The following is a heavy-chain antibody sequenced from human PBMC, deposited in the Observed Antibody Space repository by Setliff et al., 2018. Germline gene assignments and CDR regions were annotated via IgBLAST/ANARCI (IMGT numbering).Heavy chain of an antibody. V-gene: IGHV1-69*11. Sequence: SVKVSCKASGVAFSSYALSWVRQAPGQGLEWMGRIIPVIDTTDYAENFQGRVTITADESTKTAYIELSSLRSEDTAIYYCARGKDGYNSNAFEIWGQGTMVTVSS. CDR2: IIPVIDTT. CDR3: ARGKDGYNSNAFEI. D-gene: IGHD5-12*01. CDR1: GVAFSSYA. J-gene: IGHJ3*02.